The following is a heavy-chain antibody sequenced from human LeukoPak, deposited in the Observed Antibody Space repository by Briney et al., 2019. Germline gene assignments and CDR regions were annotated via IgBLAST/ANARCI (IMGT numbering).Heavy chain of an antibody. CDR3: ARLRFYDSTGYSPGHYMDV. D-gene: IGHD3-22*01. Sequence: SETLSLTCTVSGGPIYSYYWSWIRQTAGKGLEWIGRLYPGVSPNYNPSLKSRVTMSVDTSKKQFALKLNTVTTADTAVYYCARLRFYDSTGYSPGHYMDVWGKGTTVTVSS. J-gene: IGHJ6*03. CDR2: LYPGVSP. CDR1: GGPIYSYY. V-gene: IGHV4-4*07.